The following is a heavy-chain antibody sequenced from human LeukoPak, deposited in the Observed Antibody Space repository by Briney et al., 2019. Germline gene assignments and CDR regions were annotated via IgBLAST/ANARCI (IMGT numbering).Heavy chain of an antibody. D-gene: IGHD3-10*01. CDR1: GGSISSYY. CDR3: ARDGGSGSL. J-gene: IGHJ4*02. V-gene: IGHV4-59*12. CDR2: VYYTGST. Sequence: SETLSLTCTVSGGSISSYYWSWIRQPPGKGLEWIGYVYYTGSTNYNPSLKSRVTISVDTSKNQFSLKLSSVTAADTAVYYCARDGGSGSLWGQGTLVTVSS.